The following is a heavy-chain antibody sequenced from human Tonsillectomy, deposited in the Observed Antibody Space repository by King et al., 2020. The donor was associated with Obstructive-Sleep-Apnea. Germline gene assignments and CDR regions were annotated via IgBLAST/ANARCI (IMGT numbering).Heavy chain of an antibody. V-gene: IGHV3-74*01. D-gene: IGHD2-21*01. Sequence: VQLVESGGGLVQPGGSLGLSCAASGFTFSSYWLHWVRQYQGRGLVWVHLINSDGIGPLYPVSVRGRFTISGDNAKTTLFLRRNSLRAEDTAVYYCARVVFSSPHFYYCGMDVWGQGTTVTVSS. CDR1: GFTFSSYW. CDR3: ARVVFSSPHFYYCGMDV. J-gene: IGHJ6*02. CDR2: INSDGIGP.